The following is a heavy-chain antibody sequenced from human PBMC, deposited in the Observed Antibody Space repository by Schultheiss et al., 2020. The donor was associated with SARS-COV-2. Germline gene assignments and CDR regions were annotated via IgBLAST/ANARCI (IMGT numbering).Heavy chain of an antibody. Sequence: SETLSLTCTVSGGSISSYYWSWIRQPPGKGLEWIGEIYHSGSTNYNPSLKSRVTISVDKSKNQFSLKLSSVTAADTAVYYCASGRWLQFGAFDIWGQGTMVTVSS. V-gene: IGHV4-59*12. CDR2: IYHSGST. CDR3: ASGRWLQFGAFDI. D-gene: IGHD5-24*01. CDR1: GGSISSYY. J-gene: IGHJ3*02.